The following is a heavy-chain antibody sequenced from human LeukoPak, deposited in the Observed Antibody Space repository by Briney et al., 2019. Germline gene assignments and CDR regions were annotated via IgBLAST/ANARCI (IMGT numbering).Heavy chain of an antibody. CDR1: GYTFTSYD. V-gene: IGHV1-8*03. D-gene: IGHD3-22*01. CDR2: MNPNSGNT. Sequence: ASVKVSCKASGYTFTSYDINWVRQATGQGLEWMGWMNPNSGNTGYAQKLQGRVTITRNTSISTAYMELSSLRSEDTAVYYCAIIEHYYDSSAPDVWGKGTTVTVSS. J-gene: IGHJ6*04. CDR3: AIIEHYYDSSAPDV.